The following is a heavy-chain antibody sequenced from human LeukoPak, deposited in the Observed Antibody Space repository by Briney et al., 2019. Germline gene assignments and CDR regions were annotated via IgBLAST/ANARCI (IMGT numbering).Heavy chain of an antibody. Sequence: GGSLRLSCAASGFIFRNYAMSWVRQAPGKGLEWVTAITGSGDTTYYADSVRGRFTISRDNSKNTLYVEMNTLRAEDTAVYYCAKWGGYDILAGYYVSDFWGQGTLVTVSS. V-gene: IGHV3-23*01. CDR3: AKWGGYDILAGYYVSDF. D-gene: IGHD3-9*01. CDR2: ITGSGDTT. CDR1: GFIFRNYA. J-gene: IGHJ4*02.